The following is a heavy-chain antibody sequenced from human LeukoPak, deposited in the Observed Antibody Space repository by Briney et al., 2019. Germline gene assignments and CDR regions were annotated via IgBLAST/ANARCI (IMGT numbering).Heavy chain of an antibody. V-gene: IGHV3-43*01. CDR3: AKDSNTGGYSFDS. CDR2: ISWDGGIT. Sequence: GGSLRLSCAASGFTFHHYSMHWVRQPPGKGLEWVSLISWDGGITYYADSVRGRFTISRDNSKHSLSLEMNSLRTEDTALYYCAKDSNTGGYSFDSWGQGTLVTVSS. J-gene: IGHJ4*02. CDR1: GFTFHHYS. D-gene: IGHD5-12*01.